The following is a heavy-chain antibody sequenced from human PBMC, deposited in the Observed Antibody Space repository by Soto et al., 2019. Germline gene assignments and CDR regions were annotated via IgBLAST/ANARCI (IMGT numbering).Heavy chain of an antibody. CDR3: ARASLRPGDSAGKGGFDP. CDR2: IIPSFGTA. J-gene: IGHJ5*02. CDR1: GGAVSDYV. Sequence: QVHLVQSGAEVKKPGTPVRVACKASGGAVSDYVIAWVRQAPGQGPEWMGGIIPSFGTANYAQTFLGRVTMVPDKSTNTAQPEMNSLTSDGTAVYYCARASLRPGDSAGKGGFDPWGQGTLVTVPS. D-gene: IGHD7-27*01. V-gene: IGHV1-69*06.